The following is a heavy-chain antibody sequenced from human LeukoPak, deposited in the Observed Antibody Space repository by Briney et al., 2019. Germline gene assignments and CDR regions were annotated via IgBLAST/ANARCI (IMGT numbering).Heavy chain of an antibody. CDR1: GGSISSYY. CDR3: ARADTAMEYSDY. J-gene: IGHJ4*02. CDR2: IYYSGST. Sequence: PSETLSLTCTVSGGSISSYYWSWIRQPPGKGLEWIGYIYYSGSTNYNPSLKSRVTISVDTSKNQFSLKLSSVTAADTAVYYCARADTAMEYSDYWGQGTLVTVSS. V-gene: IGHV4-59*01. D-gene: IGHD5-18*01.